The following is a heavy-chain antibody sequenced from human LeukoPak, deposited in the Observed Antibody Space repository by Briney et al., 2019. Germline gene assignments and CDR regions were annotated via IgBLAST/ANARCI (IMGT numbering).Heavy chain of an antibody. V-gene: IGHV3-7*01. J-gene: IGHJ4*02. CDR3: ARGPLGFCSTNSCPFDY. Sequence: GGSLRLSCAASGFTCSNYWMSWVRQIPGKGLEWVANIKQDGSEKYYEDSVKGRFTISRDSAKNSLYLQMNSLRAEGTAVYYCARGPLGFCSTNSCPFDYWGQGTLVTVSS. CDR2: IKQDGSEK. D-gene: IGHD2-2*01. CDR1: GFTCSNYW.